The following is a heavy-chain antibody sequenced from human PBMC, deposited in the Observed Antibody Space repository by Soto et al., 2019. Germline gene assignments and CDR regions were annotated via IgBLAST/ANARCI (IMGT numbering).Heavy chain of an antibody. CDR1: GYTFTSYG. J-gene: IGHJ1*01. Sequence: ASVKVSCKASGYTFTSYGISWVRQAPGQGLEWMGWISAYNGNTNYAQKLQGRVTMTTDTSTSTAYMELRSLRSDDTAVYYCARGNERDCSSTSCPFQHWGQGTLVTVSS. CDR3: ARGNERDCSSTSCPFQH. V-gene: IGHV1-18*01. D-gene: IGHD2-2*01. CDR2: ISAYNGNT.